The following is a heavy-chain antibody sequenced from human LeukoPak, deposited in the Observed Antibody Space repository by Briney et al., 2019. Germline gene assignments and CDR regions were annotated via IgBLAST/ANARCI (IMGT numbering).Heavy chain of an antibody. CDR2: ISGSGGGT. J-gene: IGHJ4*02. CDR3: AKDLYDSSGFDY. V-gene: IGHV3-23*01. CDR1: GFTFSSYA. Sequence: GGSLRLSCAASGFTFSSYAMSWVRQAPGKGLEWVSAISGSGGGTYYADSVKGRFTISRDNSKNTLYLQMNSLRAEDTAVYYCAKDLYDSSGFDYWGQGTLATVSS. D-gene: IGHD3-22*01.